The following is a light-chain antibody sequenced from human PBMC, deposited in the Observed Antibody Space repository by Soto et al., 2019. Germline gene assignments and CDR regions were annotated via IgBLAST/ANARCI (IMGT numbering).Light chain of an antibody. CDR1: QSLLHSNGYNY. Sequence: DIVMTQSPLSLPVTPGEPASISCRSSQSLLHSNGYNYLDWYLQKPGQPPQLLIYLGSNRASGVPDRFSGSGSGTDFTLKISRVEAEDFGVYYCMQALQPLITFGQGTRLEIK. J-gene: IGKJ5*01. CDR2: LGS. V-gene: IGKV2-28*01. CDR3: MQALQPLIT.